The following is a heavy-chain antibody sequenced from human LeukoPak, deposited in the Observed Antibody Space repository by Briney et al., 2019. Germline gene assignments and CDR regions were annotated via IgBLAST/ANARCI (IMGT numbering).Heavy chain of an antibody. D-gene: IGHD5-12*01. CDR2: ISWNSGSI. CDR3: AKDMGGYDFHFDY. J-gene: IGHJ4*02. V-gene: IGHV3-9*01. Sequence: PGRSLRLSCAASGFTFDDYAMHWVRQAPGKGLEWVSGISWNSGSIGYADSVKGRFTIYRDNAKNSLYLQMNSLRAEDTALYNCAKDMGGYDFHFDYWGQGTLVTVSS. CDR1: GFTFDDYA.